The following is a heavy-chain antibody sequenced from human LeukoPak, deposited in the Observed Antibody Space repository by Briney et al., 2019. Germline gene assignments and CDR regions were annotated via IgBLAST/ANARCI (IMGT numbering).Heavy chain of an antibody. D-gene: IGHD6-19*01. J-gene: IGHJ4*02. CDR3: ARDAGGWSVY. V-gene: IGHV3-21*06. Sequence: PGGSLRLSCAASGFTFSDYSMTWVRQAPGKGLEWVSSISGSSSYIYYADSVKGRFTISRDNAKNSLYLQMNSLRAEDTAVYYCARDAGGWSVYWGQGTLVTVSS. CDR2: ISGSSSYI. CDR1: GFTFSDYS.